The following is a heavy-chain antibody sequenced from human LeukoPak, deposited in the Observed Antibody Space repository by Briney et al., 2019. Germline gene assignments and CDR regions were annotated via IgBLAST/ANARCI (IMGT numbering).Heavy chain of an antibody. J-gene: IGHJ4*02. V-gene: IGHV4-30-2*01. CDR1: GGSISSGGYS. CDR2: IYHSGST. CDR3: VSSIRPRSFDY. Sequence: SQTLSLTCAVSGGSISSGGYSWSWIRQPPGKGLEWIGYIYHSGSTYYNPSLKSRVTISVDRSKNQFSLKLSSVTAADTAVYYCVSSIRPRSFDYWGQGTLVTVSS.